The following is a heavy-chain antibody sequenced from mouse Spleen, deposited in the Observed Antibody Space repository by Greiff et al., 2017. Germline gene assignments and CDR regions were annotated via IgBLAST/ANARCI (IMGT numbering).Heavy chain of an antibody. CDR3: NAPITTVVDYAMDY. D-gene: IGHD1-1*01. CDR1: GFNIKDYY. CDR2: IDPENGDT. Sequence: VQLKESGAELVRSGASVKLSCTASGFNIKDYYMHWVKQRPEQGLEWIGWIDPENGDTEYAPKFQGKATMTADTSSNTAYLQLSSLTSEDTAVYYCNAPITTVVDYAMDYWGQGTSVTVSS. J-gene: IGHJ4*01. V-gene: IGHV14-4*02.